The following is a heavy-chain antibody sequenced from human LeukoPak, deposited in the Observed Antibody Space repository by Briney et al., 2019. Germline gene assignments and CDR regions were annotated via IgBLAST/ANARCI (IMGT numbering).Heavy chain of an antibody. D-gene: IGHD3-10*01. CDR3: AREPMVRGVPRAFDI. J-gene: IGHJ3*02. Sequence: SETLSLTCAVYGGSFSGYYWSWIRQPPGKGLEWIGEINHSGSTNYNPSLKSRVTISVDTSKNQFSLKLSSVTAAVTAVYYCAREPMVRGVPRAFDIWGQGTMVTVSS. V-gene: IGHV4-34*01. CDR2: INHSGST. CDR1: GGSFSGYY.